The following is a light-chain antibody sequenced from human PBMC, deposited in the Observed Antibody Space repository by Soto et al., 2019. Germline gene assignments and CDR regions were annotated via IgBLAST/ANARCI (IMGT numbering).Light chain of an antibody. CDR1: QSLVYSDGNTY. J-gene: IGKJ2*01. V-gene: IGKV2-30*01. CDR2: KVS. CDR3: LQGTHWPYT. Sequence: DVVMTQSPFSLPVTLGQPASISCTSSQSLVYSDGNTYLNRIQQKPGQSPMRLFYKVSNRDSGVPDRFSGSGSGTDFTLKISRVEADDVGVYYCLQGTHWPYTSGQGTELEIK.